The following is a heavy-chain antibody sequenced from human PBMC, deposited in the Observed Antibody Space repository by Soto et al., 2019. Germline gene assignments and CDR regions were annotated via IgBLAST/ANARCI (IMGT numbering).Heavy chain of an antibody. V-gene: IGHV3-48*01. CDR2: ISSSSSTI. J-gene: IGHJ3*02. CDR3: ARDSGFRLGFDWLFTNAFDI. D-gene: IGHD3-9*01. CDR1: GFTFCSYS. Sequence: EVQLVESGGGLVQPGGSLRLSCAASGFTFCSYSMNWVRQAPGKGLEWVSYISSSSSTIYYADSVKGRFTISRDNAKNSLYLQMNSLRAEATAVYYCARDSGFRLGFDWLFTNAFDIWGQGTMVTVSS.